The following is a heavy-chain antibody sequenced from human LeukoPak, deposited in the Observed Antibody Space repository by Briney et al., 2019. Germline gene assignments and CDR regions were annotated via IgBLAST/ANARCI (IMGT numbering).Heavy chain of an antibody. J-gene: IGHJ4*01. CDR3: ARDHRYAFDN. CDR1: GFTFSSYA. D-gene: IGHD5-12*01. V-gene: IGHV3-30*04. CDR2: ISYDGSNK. Sequence: GGSLRLSCAASGFTFSSYAMHWVRHAPGKGLEWVAVISYDGSNKYYADSVKGRFTISRDKARNSLYLQMNSLRVEDTAMYYCARDHRYAFDNWGHGTLVTVSS.